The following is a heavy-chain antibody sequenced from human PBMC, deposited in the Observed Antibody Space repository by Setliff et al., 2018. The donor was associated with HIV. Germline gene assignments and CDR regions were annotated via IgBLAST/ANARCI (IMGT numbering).Heavy chain of an antibody. CDR1: GFKFSDYV. CDR2: ISYNEKNK. Sequence: PGESLSLSCVGSGFKFSDYVMHWVRQAPGKGLEWVAVISYNEKNKDYGDSVKGRFISSRDNSKNTLELQINSLRPDDTGVYFCTRATYFSFWGGDFYGMDAWGQGTTVTVSS. D-gene: IGHD3-16*01. V-gene: IGHV3-30*03. CDR3: TRATYFSFWGGDFYGMDA. J-gene: IGHJ6*02.